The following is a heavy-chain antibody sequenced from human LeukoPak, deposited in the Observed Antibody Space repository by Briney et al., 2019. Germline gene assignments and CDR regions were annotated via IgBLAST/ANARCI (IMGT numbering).Heavy chain of an antibody. CDR2: IWYDGSNK. Sequence: PGGSLRLSCAASGFTFSSYGMHWVRQAPGKGLEWVAVIWYDGSNKYYADSVKGRFTISRDNSNNTLYLQMNSLRAEDTAVYYCARGYDSSGYYGGEYYFDYWGQGTLVTVSS. J-gene: IGHJ4*02. V-gene: IGHV3-30*19. D-gene: IGHD3-22*01. CDR3: ARGYDSSGYYGGEYYFDY. CDR1: GFTFSSYG.